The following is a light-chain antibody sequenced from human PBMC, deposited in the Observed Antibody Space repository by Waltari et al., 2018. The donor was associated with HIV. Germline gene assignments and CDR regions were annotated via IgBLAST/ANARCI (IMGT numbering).Light chain of an antibody. Sequence: EIVMTQSPATLSVSPGERATLSCRASQSVSSNLAWYQQKPGQAPRLLIYGASTRATGIPAMFSGSGSGTDFTLTISSLQSEDFAVYYCQQYNNWITFGQGTRLEIK. CDR3: QQYNNWIT. V-gene: IGKV3-15*01. CDR1: QSVSSN. J-gene: IGKJ5*01. CDR2: GAS.